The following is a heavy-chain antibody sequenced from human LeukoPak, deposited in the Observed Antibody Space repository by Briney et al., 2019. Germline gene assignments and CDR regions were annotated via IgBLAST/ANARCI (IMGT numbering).Heavy chain of an antibody. J-gene: IGHJ5*02. V-gene: IGHV3-30*02. D-gene: IGHD3-10*01. Sequence: PGGSLRLSCAASGFTFSSYGMHWVRQAPGKGLEWVAFIRYDGSNKYYADSVKGRFTISRDNSKNTLYLQMNSLRAEDTAVYYCARDPPARGNWFDPWGQGTLVTVSS. CDR1: GFTFSSYG. CDR2: IRYDGSNK. CDR3: ARDPPARGNWFDP.